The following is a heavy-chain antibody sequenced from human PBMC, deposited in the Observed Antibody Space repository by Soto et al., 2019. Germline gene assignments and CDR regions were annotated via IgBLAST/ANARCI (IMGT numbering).Heavy chain of an antibody. V-gene: IGHV3-21*01. CDR2: ISSTTNYI. Sequence: LRLSCAASGFTFTRYSMNLVRQAPVKGLEWVSSISSTTNYIYYADSMKGRFTVSRDNAKNSVYLEMNSLSAEDTAVYYCARESEDLTSNFDYWGQGTLVTVSS. J-gene: IGHJ4*02. CDR1: GFTFTRYS. CDR3: ARESEDLTSNFDY.